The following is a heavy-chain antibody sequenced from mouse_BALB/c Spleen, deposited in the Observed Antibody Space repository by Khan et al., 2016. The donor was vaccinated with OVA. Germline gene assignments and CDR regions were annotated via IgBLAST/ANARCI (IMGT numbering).Heavy chain of an antibody. Sequence: EVKLEESGPGLVKPSQSLSLTCSVTGYSITSGYFWNWIRQFPGNKLEWMGYIRYDGDSNYNPSLKNRISITRDTSKNQFFLKLNSVTPEDTATFYWARGGSSGPAWFAYWGQGTLVTVSP. V-gene: IGHV3-6*01. CDR3: ARGGSSGPAWFAY. CDR1: GYSITSGYF. J-gene: IGHJ3*01. D-gene: IGHD3-1*01. CDR2: IRYDGDS.